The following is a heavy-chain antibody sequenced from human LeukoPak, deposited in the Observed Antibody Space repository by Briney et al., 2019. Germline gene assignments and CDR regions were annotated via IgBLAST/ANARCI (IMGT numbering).Heavy chain of an antibody. V-gene: IGHV3-7*01. CDR3: ARDESGGYYVY. CDR2: IKQDGSMT. D-gene: IGHD4-23*01. CDR1: GFTFSNYW. J-gene: IGHJ4*02. Sequence: GGSLGLSCAVSGFTFSNYWMSWVRQAPGRGLEWVANIKQDGSMTQYADSVRGRFTISRDNAKSSVYLQMSSLKAEDSAIYYCARDESGGYYVYWGQGTLVTVS.